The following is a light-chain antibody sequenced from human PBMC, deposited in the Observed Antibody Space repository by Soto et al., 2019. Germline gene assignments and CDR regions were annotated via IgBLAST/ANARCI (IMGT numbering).Light chain of an antibody. Sequence: EIVLTQSPATLSLSPGERATLSCRASQSVGSYLGWYQQKPGQAPRLLIYDASNRATGIPARFSGSGFGTDFTLTISSLEPEDFAVYYCQQRSNWPPTFGQGTRLEIK. CDR2: DAS. J-gene: IGKJ5*01. CDR1: QSVGSY. V-gene: IGKV3-11*01. CDR3: QQRSNWPPT.